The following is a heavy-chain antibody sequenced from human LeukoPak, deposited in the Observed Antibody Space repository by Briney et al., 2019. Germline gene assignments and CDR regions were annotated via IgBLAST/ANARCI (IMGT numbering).Heavy chain of an antibody. CDR3: ARGRTNYFDY. Sequence: GASVKVSCKASGYTSTSYDINWVRQASGQGPEWMGGMNPNSGNTVYAQKFQGRVTMTRDTSISTSYMELSSLRSDDTAVYYCARGRTNYFDYWGQGTLVTASS. V-gene: IGHV1-8*01. CDR1: GYTSTSYD. CDR2: MNPNSGNT. J-gene: IGHJ4*02.